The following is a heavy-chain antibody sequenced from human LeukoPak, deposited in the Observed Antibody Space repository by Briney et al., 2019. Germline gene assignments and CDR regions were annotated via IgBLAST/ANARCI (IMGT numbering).Heavy chain of an antibody. D-gene: IGHD1-26*01. Sequence: ASVKVSCKASGYTFTSYYMHWVRQAPGQGLEWMGIINPSGGSTSYAQKFQGRVTMTRDTSTSTVYMELSSLRSEDTAVYYCARDYSGSLGGGDDAFDIWGQGTMVTVSS. CDR3: ARDYSGSLGGGDDAFDI. CDR2: INPSGGST. CDR1: GYTFTSYY. J-gene: IGHJ3*02. V-gene: IGHV1-46*01.